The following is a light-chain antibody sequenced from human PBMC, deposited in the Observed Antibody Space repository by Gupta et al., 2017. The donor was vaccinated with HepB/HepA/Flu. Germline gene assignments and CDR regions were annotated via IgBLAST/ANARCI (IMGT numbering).Light chain of an antibody. CDR2: GAS. Sequence: EIVVTQSPATLSVSPGERATVSCRVSQNVDRNLAWYQQKPGQAPSLLIYGASIRATGVSARFSGSGSGTGFTLTISSRQSEDFAVYYCQQYDHWPPSSFGQGTKLEIK. CDR3: QQYDHWPPSS. CDR1: QNVDRN. V-gene: IGKV3-15*01. J-gene: IGKJ2*03.